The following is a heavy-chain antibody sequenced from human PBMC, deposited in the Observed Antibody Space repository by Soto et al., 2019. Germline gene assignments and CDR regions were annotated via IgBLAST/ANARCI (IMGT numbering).Heavy chain of an antibody. V-gene: IGHV1-69*13. Sequence: SVKVSCKASGGTFSSYAISWVRQAPGQGLEWMGGIIPIFGTANYAQKFQGRVTITADESTSTAYMELSSLRSEDTAVYYCARDYTYSSGWLPTYYGMDVWGQGTTVTVSS. CDR3: ARDYTYSSGWLPTYYGMDV. J-gene: IGHJ6*02. CDR1: GGTFSSYA. CDR2: IIPIFGTA. D-gene: IGHD6-19*01.